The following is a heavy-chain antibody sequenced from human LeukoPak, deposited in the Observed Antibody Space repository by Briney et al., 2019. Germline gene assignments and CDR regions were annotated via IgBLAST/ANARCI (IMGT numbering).Heavy chain of an antibody. V-gene: IGHV4-59*01. CDR3: ASLQYDSSGIDY. Sequence: SETLSLTCTVSGGSISSYYWSWIRQPPGKGLEWIGYIYYSGSTNYNPSLKSRVTISVDTSKNQFSLKLSSVTAADTAVYYCASLQYDSSGIDYWGQGTLVTVSS. CDR1: GGSISSYY. CDR2: IYYSGST. J-gene: IGHJ4*02. D-gene: IGHD3-22*01.